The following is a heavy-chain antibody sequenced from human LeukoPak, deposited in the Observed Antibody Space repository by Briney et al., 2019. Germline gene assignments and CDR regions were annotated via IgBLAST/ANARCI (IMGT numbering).Heavy chain of an antibody. CDR2: ISGSGGST. Sequence: GGSLRLSCAASGFTFSSYAMSWVRQAPGKGLEWVSAISGSGGSTYYADSVKGRFTISRGNSKNTLYLQMNSLRAEDTAVYYCAKAYDSSGYYYDYFDYWGQGTLVTVSS. CDR3: AKAYDSSGYYYDYFDY. J-gene: IGHJ4*02. D-gene: IGHD3-22*01. CDR1: GFTFSSYA. V-gene: IGHV3-23*01.